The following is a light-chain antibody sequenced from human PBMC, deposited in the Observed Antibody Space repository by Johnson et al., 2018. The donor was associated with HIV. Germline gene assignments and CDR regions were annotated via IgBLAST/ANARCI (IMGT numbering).Light chain of an antibody. CDR1: SSNIGNNY. CDR2: ENN. V-gene: IGLV1-51*02. CDR3: GTWDTSLSAGGV. Sequence: QSVLTQSPSVSAAPGQKVTISCSGSSSNIGNNYVSWYQHLPGTAPKLLIYENNKRPSGIPDRFSGSKSGTSATLGITGLQTGDEADYYCGTWDTSLSAGGVFGTGTKVTVL. J-gene: IGLJ1*01.